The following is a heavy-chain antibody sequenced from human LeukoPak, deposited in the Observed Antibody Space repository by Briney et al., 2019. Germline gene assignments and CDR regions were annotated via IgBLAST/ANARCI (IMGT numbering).Heavy chain of an antibody. CDR3: ARHSQWRLIPWTLDI. V-gene: IGHV4-38-2*01. D-gene: IGHD3-16*01. CDR1: GYSIISDFY. Sequence: PSETLSLTGAVSGYSIISDFYWGWVRQPPGKGLEWLGTIFHSGSTYYNPSLKSRGTISVDTSKNQFSLKLYYVTAAATAVYYCARHSQWRLIPWTLDIWGQGTMVTVSS. CDR2: IFHSGST. J-gene: IGHJ3*02.